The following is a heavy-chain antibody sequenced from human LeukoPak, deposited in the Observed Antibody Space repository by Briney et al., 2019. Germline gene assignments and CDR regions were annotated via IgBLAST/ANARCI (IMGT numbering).Heavy chain of an antibody. CDR1: GGSISSGSYY. CDR2: IYTSGST. J-gene: IGHJ4*02. CDR3: ARGLGSGAFDY. V-gene: IGHV4-61*02. Sequence: SETLSLTCTVSGGSISSGSYYCSWTRQPAGKGLEWIGRIYTSGSTNYSPSLKSRVTISVDTSKNQFSLKLNSVTAADTAVYYCARGLGSGAFDYWGQGTLVTVSS. D-gene: IGHD3-3*01.